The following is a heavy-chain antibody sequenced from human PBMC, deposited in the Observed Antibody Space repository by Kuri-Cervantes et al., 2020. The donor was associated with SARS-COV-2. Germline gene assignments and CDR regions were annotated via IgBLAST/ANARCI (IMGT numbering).Heavy chain of an antibody. J-gene: IGHJ3*02. CDR3: AKDLEEHNYYDFWTWCAFDI. D-gene: IGHD3-3*01. Sequence: GGSLRLSCAASGFTFSNAWMSWVRQAPGKGLEWVGRIKSKTDGGTTDYAAPVKGRFTISRDDSKNTLYLQMNSLRAEDTAVYYCAKDLEEHNYYDFWTWCAFDIWGQGTMVTVSS. CDR2: IKSKTDGGTT. CDR1: GFTFSNAW. V-gene: IGHV3-15*01.